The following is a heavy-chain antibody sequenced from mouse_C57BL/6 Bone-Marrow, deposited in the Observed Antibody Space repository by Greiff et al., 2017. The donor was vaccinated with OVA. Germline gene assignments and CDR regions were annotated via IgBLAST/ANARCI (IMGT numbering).Heavy chain of an antibody. CDR3: ARRGDYEYYFDY. Sequence: EVQLVESGGGLVQPGGSLKLSCAASGFTFSDYYMYWVHQTPEKRLEWVAYISNGGGSTYYPDTVKGRFTISRDNAKNTLYLQMSRLKSEDTAMYYCARRGDYEYYFDYWGQGTTLTVSS. CDR2: ISNGGGST. J-gene: IGHJ2*01. V-gene: IGHV5-12*01. D-gene: IGHD2-4*01. CDR1: GFTFSDYY.